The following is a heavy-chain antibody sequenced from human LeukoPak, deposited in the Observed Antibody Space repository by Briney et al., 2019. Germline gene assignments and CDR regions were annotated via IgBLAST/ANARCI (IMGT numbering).Heavy chain of an antibody. Sequence: GGSLRLSCAASGFTFSNYGMSWVRQAPGKGLEWVSTISAGGGSTYYADSVTGRFTISRDNSKNTLYLQMNSLRAEDTAVDYCAKHTYYYGSGTHLDYWGQGTLVTVSS. CDR1: GFTFSNYG. V-gene: IGHV3-23*01. CDR2: ISAGGGST. J-gene: IGHJ4*02. D-gene: IGHD3-10*01. CDR3: AKHTYYYGSGTHLDY.